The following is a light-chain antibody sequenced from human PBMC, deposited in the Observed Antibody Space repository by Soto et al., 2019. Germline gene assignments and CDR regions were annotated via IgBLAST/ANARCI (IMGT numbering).Light chain of an antibody. J-gene: IGKJ1*01. Sequence: DIQMTQSPSSLSASVGDRVTITCRASQSISRYLNWYQQKPGTAPKIVIYAASSLKSGVPSRFSGSGAGTEFTLTISRLEIEDFATYYYQQSHSIPRTFGQGTKVEIK. CDR3: QQSHSIPRT. CDR1: QSISRY. V-gene: IGKV1-39*01. CDR2: AAS.